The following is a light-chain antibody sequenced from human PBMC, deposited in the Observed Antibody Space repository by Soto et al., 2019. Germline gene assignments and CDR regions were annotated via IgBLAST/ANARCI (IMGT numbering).Light chain of an antibody. CDR1: SSDVGGYNY. V-gene: IGLV2-14*01. CDR2: EVS. CDR3: AAWDDSLNGYV. J-gene: IGLJ1*01. Sequence: QSALTQPASVSGSPGQSITISCTGTSSDVGGYNYVSWYQQHPGKAPKLMIYEVSYRPSGVSNRFSGSKSGNTASLTISGLQAEDEADYYCAAWDDSLNGYVFGTGTKVTVL.